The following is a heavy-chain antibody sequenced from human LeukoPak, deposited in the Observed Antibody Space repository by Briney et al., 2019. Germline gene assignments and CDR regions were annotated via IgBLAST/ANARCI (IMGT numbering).Heavy chain of an antibody. Sequence: GGSLRLSCAASGLSLRSDWIHWVRQAPGKGLEWVSRIQADGRGTTYADSVEGRFTISKDNARNRLYLQMDSLRAEDTGVYYCARGPSATDAFDIRGQGTKVTVSS. CDR2: IQADGRGT. V-gene: IGHV3-74*03. J-gene: IGHJ3*02. CDR1: GLSLRSDW. D-gene: IGHD2-2*01. CDR3: ARGPSATDAFDI.